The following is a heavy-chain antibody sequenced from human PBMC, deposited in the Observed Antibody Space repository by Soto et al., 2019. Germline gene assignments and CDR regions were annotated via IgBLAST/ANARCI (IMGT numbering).Heavy chain of an antibody. CDR3: ARDATWGYYFDY. Sequence: GGSLRLSCAAPGFTFSSYSMNWVRQAPGKGLEWVSSISSSSSYIYYADSVKGRFTISRDNAKNSLYLQMNSLRAEDTAVYYCARDATWGYYFDYWGQGTLVTVSS. CDR1: GFTFSSYS. V-gene: IGHV3-21*01. CDR2: ISSSSSYI. D-gene: IGHD3-16*01. J-gene: IGHJ4*02.